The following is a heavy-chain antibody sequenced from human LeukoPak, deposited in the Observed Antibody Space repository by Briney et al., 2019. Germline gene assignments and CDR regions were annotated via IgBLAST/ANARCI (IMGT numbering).Heavy chain of an antibody. CDR3: ARETLGVTAFDI. CDR1: GFIFSDYY. D-gene: IGHD2-21*02. J-gene: IGHJ3*02. CDR2: ISNSGDII. V-gene: IGHV3-11*01. Sequence: GGSLRLSCAASGFIFSDYYINWIRQAPGKGLGWLSYISNSGDIISYADSVKGRFTISRDNAKNSLYLQMNSLRAEDTAVYYCARETLGVTAFDIWGQGTMVTVSS.